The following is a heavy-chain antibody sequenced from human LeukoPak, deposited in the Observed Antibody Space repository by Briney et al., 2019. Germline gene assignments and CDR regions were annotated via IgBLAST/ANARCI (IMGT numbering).Heavy chain of an antibody. CDR2: IYYSGST. CDR3: ARDSDYGLGDVGY. V-gene: IGHV4-30-4*08. D-gene: IGHD3-16*01. J-gene: IGHJ4*02. CDR1: GGSISSGDYY. Sequence: SETLSLTCTVSGGSISSGDYYWSWIRQPPGKGLEWIGYIYYSGSTYYNPSLKSRVTISVDTSKNQFSLKLSSVTAADTAVYYCARDSDYGLGDVGYWGQGALVTVSS.